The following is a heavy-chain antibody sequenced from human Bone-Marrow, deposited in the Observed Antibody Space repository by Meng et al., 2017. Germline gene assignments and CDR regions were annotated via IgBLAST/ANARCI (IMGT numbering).Heavy chain of an antibody. CDR2: INTDASST. J-gene: IGHJ4*02. D-gene: IGHD3-9*01. CDR1: GFTVSSNY. V-gene: IGHV3-74*03. CDR3: ARDADWVIFDH. Sequence: GESLKISCAASGFTVSSNYMSWVRQAPGKGLEWVSRINTDASSTTYADSVKGRFTISRDDAKNTVYLQMNSLRAEDTAVYYCARDADWVIFDHWGQGALVTVSS.